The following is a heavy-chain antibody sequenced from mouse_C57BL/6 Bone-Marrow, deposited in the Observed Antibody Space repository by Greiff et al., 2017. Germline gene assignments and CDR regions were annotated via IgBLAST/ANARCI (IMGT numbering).Heavy chain of an antibody. CDR2: IYPGDGDT. CDR3: ARSLYYCSSYEYFDV. V-gene: IGHV1-82*01. D-gene: IGHD1-1*01. CDR1: GYAFSSSW. Sequence: QVQLKESGPELVKPGASVKISCKASGYAFSSSWMNWVKQRPGKGLEWIGRIYPGDGDTNYNGKFKGKATLTADKSSSTAYMQLSSLTSEDSAVYFCARSLYYCSSYEYFDVWGTGTTVTVSS. J-gene: IGHJ1*03.